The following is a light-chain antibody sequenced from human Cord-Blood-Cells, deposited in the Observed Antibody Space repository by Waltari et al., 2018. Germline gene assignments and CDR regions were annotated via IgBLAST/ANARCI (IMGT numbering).Light chain of an antibody. CDR1: QSISSY. CDR3: QQSYSTPPWS. Sequence: DIQMTQSLSSLSASVGDRVTITCRASQSISSYLNWYQQKPGKAPKLLIYAASSLQSGVPSRFSCSGSGTDFTLTISSLQPEDFATYYCQQSYSTPPWSFGQGTKLEIK. J-gene: IGKJ2*03. V-gene: IGKV1-39*01. CDR2: AAS.